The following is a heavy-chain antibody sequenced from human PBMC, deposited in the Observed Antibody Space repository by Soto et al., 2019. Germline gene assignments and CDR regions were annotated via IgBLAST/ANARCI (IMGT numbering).Heavy chain of an antibody. CDR2: IKHKVESYAK. CDR3: LAFLSGRPY. D-gene: IGHD1-1*01. Sequence: EVQLVESGGGLVQPGGSLRLSCAVSGFTLSDHDMDWVRQAPGKGLEWVGRIKHKVESYAKEYAASVKGRFTISRHDSEKSLSLQMDSLKTEDTAVYYCLAFLSGRPYWGQGTLVTVSS. J-gene: IGHJ4*02. CDR1: GFTLSDHD. V-gene: IGHV3-72*01.